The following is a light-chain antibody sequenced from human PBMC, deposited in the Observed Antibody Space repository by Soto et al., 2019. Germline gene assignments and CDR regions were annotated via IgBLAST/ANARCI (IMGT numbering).Light chain of an antibody. CDR1: SSDVGTYNY. J-gene: IGLJ2*01. Sequence: QSALTQPASVSGSPGQSITISCTGTSSDVGTYNYVSWYQQHPGKAPKLMIYEVSNRPSGVSNRFSGSKFGNTASLTISGLQAEAEADYYCSSYTSSSTVVFGGGTKLTVL. CDR3: SSYTSSSTVV. V-gene: IGLV2-14*01. CDR2: EVS.